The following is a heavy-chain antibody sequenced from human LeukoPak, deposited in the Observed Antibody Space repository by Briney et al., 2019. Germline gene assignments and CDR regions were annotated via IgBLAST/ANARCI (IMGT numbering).Heavy chain of an antibody. J-gene: IGHJ4*02. CDR1: GGTFSSYA. CDR3: ASPVVTRRGSEDY. V-gene: IGHV1-69*13. CDR2: IIPIFGTA. D-gene: IGHD4-23*01. Sequence: ASVKVSCKASGGTFSSYAISWARQAPGQGLEWMGGIIPIFGTANYAQKFQGRVTITADESTSTAYMELSSLRSEDTAVYYCASPVVTRRGSEDYWGQGTLVTVSS.